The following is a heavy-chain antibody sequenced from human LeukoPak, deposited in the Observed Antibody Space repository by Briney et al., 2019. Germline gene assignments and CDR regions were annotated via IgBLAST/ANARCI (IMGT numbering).Heavy chain of an antibody. CDR2: IYYSGST. CDR1: GGSISSSSCY. J-gene: IGHJ2*01. V-gene: IGHV4-39*01. Sequence: SETLSLTCTVSGGSISSSSCYWGWIRQPPGKGLEWIGSIYYSGSTYYNPSLKSRVTISVDTSKNQFSLKLSSVTAADTAVYYCAAIVAPAAPYWYFDLWGRGTLVTVSS. CDR3: AAIVAPAAPYWYFDL. D-gene: IGHD2-2*01.